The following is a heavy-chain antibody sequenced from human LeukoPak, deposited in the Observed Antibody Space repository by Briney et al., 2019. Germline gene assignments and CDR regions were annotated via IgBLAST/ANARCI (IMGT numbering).Heavy chain of an antibody. CDR2: MNPNSGNT. Sequence: ASVKVSCKASGYTFTSYDINWVRQATGQGLEWMGWMNPNSGNTGYAQKFQGRVTMTRNTSISTAYMELSSLRSEDTAVYYCARVHASVVPAADYWGQGTLVTVSS. J-gene: IGHJ4*02. V-gene: IGHV1-8*01. CDR3: ARVHASVVPAADY. CDR1: GYTFTSYD. D-gene: IGHD2-2*01.